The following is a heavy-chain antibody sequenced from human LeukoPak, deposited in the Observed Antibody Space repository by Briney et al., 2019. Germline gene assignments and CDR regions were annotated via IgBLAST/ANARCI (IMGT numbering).Heavy chain of an antibody. J-gene: IGHJ4*02. CDR1: GFPFSSYW. Sequence: GGSLRLSCVASGFPFSSYWMTWVRQAPGKGLEWVANIKQDGSKKSYVDSVKGRFTISRDNAKNSLYLQMNSLRAEDTAIYYCIWFGEDFDYWGQGTLVTVSS. CDR3: IWFGEDFDY. V-gene: IGHV3-7*01. CDR2: IKQDGSKK. D-gene: IGHD3-10*01.